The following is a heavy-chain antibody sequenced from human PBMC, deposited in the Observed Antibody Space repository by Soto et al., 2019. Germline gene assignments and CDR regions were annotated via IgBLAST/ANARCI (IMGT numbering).Heavy chain of an antibody. CDR2: ISSSGSTI. Sequence: GGSLRLSCAASGFTFSSYEMNWVRQAPGKGLEWVSYISSSGSTIYYADSVKGRFTISRDNAKNSLYLQMNSLRAEDTAVYYCARDLEWFGELAFDYWGQGTLVTVSS. CDR3: ARDLEWFGELAFDY. D-gene: IGHD3-10*01. J-gene: IGHJ4*02. V-gene: IGHV3-48*03. CDR1: GFTFSSYE.